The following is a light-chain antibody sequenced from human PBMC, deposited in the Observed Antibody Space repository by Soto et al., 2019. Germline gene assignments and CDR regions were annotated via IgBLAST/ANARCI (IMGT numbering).Light chain of an antibody. J-gene: IGLJ1*01. Sequence: QSVLTQPASVSGSPGQSITISCTGTTSDVGGYNYVSWYQHYPGKAPKLMIYDVSSRPSGVSDRFSGSKSGNTASLTISGLQAEDGAGYHCSSYSSTSTRRLFGAGTKVTVL. CDR1: TSDVGGYNY. V-gene: IGLV2-14*03. CDR2: DVS. CDR3: SSYSSTSTRRL.